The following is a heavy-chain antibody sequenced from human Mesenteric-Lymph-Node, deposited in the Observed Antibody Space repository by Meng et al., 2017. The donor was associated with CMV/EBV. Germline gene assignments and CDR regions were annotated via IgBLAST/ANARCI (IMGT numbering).Heavy chain of an antibody. CDR1: GFTFSSYS. V-gene: IGHV3-21*01. CDR2: ISSSSQYI. D-gene: IGHD5-24*01. CDR3: ARDKMATITYYYYGMDV. J-gene: IGHJ6*02. Sequence: GESLKISCAASGFTFSSYSVNWVRQAPGKGLEWVSSISSSSQYIYYADSVKGRFTISRDNAKNSLFLQMSSLRAEDTAVYYCARDKMATITYYYYGMDVWGQGTTVTVSS.